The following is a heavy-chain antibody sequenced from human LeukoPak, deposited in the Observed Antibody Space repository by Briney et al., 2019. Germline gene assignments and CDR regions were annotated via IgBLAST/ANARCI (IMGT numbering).Heavy chain of an antibody. Sequence: PGGSLRLSCAASGFSVSSNYMSWVRQAPGKGLEWVSVIYSGGNSYYADSVKGRFTISRDDSKNMLYLQMNSLRAEDTAVYYCARDCCLRYASGNWGQGTLVTVPS. CDR2: IYSGGNS. CDR1: GFSVSSNY. D-gene: IGHD3-9*01. V-gene: IGHV3-53*01. CDR3: ARDCCLRYASGN. J-gene: IGHJ4*02.